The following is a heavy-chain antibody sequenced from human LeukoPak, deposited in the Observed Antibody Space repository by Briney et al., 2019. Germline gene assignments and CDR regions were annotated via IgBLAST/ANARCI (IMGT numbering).Heavy chain of an antibody. D-gene: IGHD1/OR15-1a*01. J-gene: IGHJ5*02. CDR2: IYRGETT. V-gene: IGHV4-4*09. CDR1: GGSINNYW. CDR3: ATHWLEATKTYSYWFDL. Sequence: PSETQSLTCSVSGGSINNYWWSWIRHPPGKGLEWIGYIYRGETTNYNTSLKSRVTLSVDTSKNQISLKLNSVTAADTAGYCCATHWLEATKTYSYWFDLGGQGTLVTVSS.